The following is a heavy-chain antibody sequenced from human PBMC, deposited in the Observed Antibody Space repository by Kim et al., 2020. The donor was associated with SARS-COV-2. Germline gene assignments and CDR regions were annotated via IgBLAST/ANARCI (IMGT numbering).Heavy chain of an antibody. Sequence: ASVKVSCKASGFILSNYGVNWVRQAPGQGLQWMGWININTAKPTYAQGFTGRLVFSLDTSVSTAYLEISSLKAEDTAVYFCARDLIGDKYRYFDLWGRGTLVTVSS. CDR1: GFILSNYG. CDR3: ARDLIGDKYRYFDL. CDR2: ININTAKP. V-gene: IGHV7-4-1*02. D-gene: IGHD2-8*01. J-gene: IGHJ2*01.